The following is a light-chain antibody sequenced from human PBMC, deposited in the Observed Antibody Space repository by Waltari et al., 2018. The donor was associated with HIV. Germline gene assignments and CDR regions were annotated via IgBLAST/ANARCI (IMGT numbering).Light chain of an antibody. CDR2: EAN. Sequence: QSALTQPASVSGSPGQSIIIPCPASNSDVGSYNLVSWYHQFPGKAPKLLIYEANKRPSGVSNRFSGSKSGNTASLTISGLQAEDAADYYCSSYVGSGSDVLFGGGTKLTVL. CDR3: SSYVGSGSDVL. J-gene: IGLJ3*02. CDR1: NSDVGSYNL. V-gene: IGLV2-23*01.